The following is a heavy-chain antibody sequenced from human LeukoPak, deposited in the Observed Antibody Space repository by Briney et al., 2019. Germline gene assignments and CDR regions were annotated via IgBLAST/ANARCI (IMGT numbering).Heavy chain of an antibody. CDR1: GFTFDDYA. CDR3: SKGSGTYLPDYFDY. D-gene: IGHD1-26*01. Sequence: GRSLRLTCAASGFTFDDYAMHWVRQAPGKGLEWVSGITWNSGSLDYADSVKGRFTISRDNAKNSLSLQMNSLRAEDTALYYCSKGSGTYLPDYFDYWGQGTLVTVSS. J-gene: IGHJ4*02. V-gene: IGHV3-9*01. CDR2: ITWNSGSL.